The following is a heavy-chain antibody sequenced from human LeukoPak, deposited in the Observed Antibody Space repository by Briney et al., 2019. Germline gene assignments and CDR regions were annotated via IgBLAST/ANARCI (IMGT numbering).Heavy chain of an antibody. D-gene: IGHD3-22*01. J-gene: IGHJ1*01. CDR2: ISSSSSYI. V-gene: IGHV3-21*01. CDR1: GFTFSSYA. Sequence: GGSLRLSCAASGFTFSSYAMSWVRQAPGKGLEWVSSISSSSSYIYYADSVKGRFTISRDNAKNSLYLQMNSLRAEDTAVYYCARGRNYYDSSGYGEYFQHWGQGTLVTVSS. CDR3: ARGRNYYDSSGYGEYFQH.